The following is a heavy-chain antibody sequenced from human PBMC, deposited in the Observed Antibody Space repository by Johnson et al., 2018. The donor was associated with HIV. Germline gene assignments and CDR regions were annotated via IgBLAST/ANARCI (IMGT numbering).Heavy chain of an antibody. CDR3: AREGAWEVRPGAFDI. CDR1: NFTFKDYY. J-gene: IGHJ3*02. D-gene: IGHD1-26*01. CDR2: ISGSGFDT. V-gene: IGHV3-11*04. Sequence: QVQLVESGGDLIKPGGSLRLSCATSNFTFKDYYMNWIRQAPGKGLEWISYISGSGFDTFYADSVKGRFTISRDNAKKSLYLQMSSLRAEDTAVYYCAREGAWEVRPGAFDIWGQGTTVTVSS.